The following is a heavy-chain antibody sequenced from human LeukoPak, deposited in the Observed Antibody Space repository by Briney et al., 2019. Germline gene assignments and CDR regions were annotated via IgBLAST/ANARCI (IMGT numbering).Heavy chain of an antibody. V-gene: IGHV1-3*01. J-gene: IGHJ4*02. D-gene: IGHD3-9*01. Sequence: GASVKVSCKASGYTFTSNAMHWVRQAPGQRLEWMGWINGGNGNTKYSQNFQGRVTITRDTSASTAYMELSSLRSEDTAVYYCARDGVDILTGPLNSWGQGTLVTVSS. CDR3: ARDGVDILTGPLNS. CDR2: INGGNGNT. CDR1: GYTFTSNA.